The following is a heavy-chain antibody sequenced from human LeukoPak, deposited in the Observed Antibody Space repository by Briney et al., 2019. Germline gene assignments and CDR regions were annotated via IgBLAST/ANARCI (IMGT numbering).Heavy chain of an antibody. CDR2: INPNSGGT. Sequence: ASVKVSCKASGYTFTGYYMHWVRQAPGQGLEWMGWINPNSGGTNYAQKFQGRVTMTRDTSISTAYMELSRLRSDDTAVYYCARDDYVWGSSLFDYWGQGTLVTVSS. J-gene: IGHJ4*02. CDR3: ARDDYVWGSSLFDY. V-gene: IGHV1-2*02. CDR1: GYTFTGYY. D-gene: IGHD3-16*01.